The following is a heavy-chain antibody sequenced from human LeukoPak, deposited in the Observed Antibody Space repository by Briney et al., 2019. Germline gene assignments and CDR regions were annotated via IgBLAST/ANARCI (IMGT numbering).Heavy chain of an antibody. Sequence: GGSLRLSCAASGFKFHDYGMHWVRQAPGKGLEWVAFIETDGRDIYYVDSVKGRFTISRDNSKTALYLQMNSLRPDDTAAYFCARYGSGSSDHWYFDFWGRGTQVTVSS. J-gene: IGHJ2*01. V-gene: IGHV3-30*02. CDR1: GFKFHDYG. CDR2: IETDGRDI. CDR3: ARYGSGSSDHWYFDF. D-gene: IGHD3-10*01.